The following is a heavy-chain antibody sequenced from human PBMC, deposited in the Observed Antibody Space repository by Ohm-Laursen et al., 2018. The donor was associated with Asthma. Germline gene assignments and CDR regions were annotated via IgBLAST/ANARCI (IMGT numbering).Heavy chain of an antibody. V-gene: IGHV4-39*02. CDR3: ARERASGVGVIGY. Sequence: SQTLSLTWTVSGGSVSTSSYYWGWIRQPPGKGLEWVGSIYSGANTYYNPSLKSRVTISEDTSKNLLFRKRNSVTAADTAVYYCARERASGVGVIGYWGQGTLVTVSS. CDR2: IYSGANT. J-gene: IGHJ4*02. D-gene: IGHD3-16*02. CDR1: GGSVSTSSYY.